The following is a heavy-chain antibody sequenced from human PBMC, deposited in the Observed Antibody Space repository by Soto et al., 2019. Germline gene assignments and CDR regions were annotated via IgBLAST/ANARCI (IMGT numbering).Heavy chain of an antibody. J-gene: IGHJ6*02. CDR1: GFTFSSYC. CDR2: IKQDGSEK. D-gene: IGHD6-13*01. V-gene: IGHV3-7*01. Sequence: PGGSLRLSCAASGFTFSSYCMSWVRQAPGEGLEWVANIKQDGSEKYYVDSVKGRFTISRDNAKNSLYLQMNSLRAEDTAVYYWARDYSSSWLYYYYGMDVWGQGTTVTVSS. CDR3: ARDYSSSWLYYYYGMDV.